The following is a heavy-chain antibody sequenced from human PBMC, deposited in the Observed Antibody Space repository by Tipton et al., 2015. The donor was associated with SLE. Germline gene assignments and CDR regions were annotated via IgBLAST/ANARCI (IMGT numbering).Heavy chain of an antibody. CDR3: ASRGGEDLDY. CDR1: GGSFSGYY. Sequence: AGLVKPSETLSLTCAVYGGSFSGYYWSWIRQPPGKGLEWIGEINHSGSTNYNPSLKSRVTISVDTSKNQFSLKLSSVTAADTAVYYCASRGGEDLDYWGQGTLVTVSS. D-gene: IGHD3-16*01. CDR2: INHSGST. J-gene: IGHJ4*02. V-gene: IGHV4-34*01.